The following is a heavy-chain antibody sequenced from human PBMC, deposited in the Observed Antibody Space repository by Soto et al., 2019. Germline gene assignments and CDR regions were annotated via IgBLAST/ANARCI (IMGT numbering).Heavy chain of an antibody. D-gene: IGHD3-22*01. CDR3: ARGGYYDSSASRNYHYYGMDV. CDR1: GYTFSSYG. J-gene: IGHJ6*02. CDR2: ISPYDDDT. Sequence: QAQLVQSGPEVKKPGASVKVSCKASGYTFSSYGISWVRQAPGQGLEWLGWISPYDDDTKYAQNLQGRVRMTTDTSTRTVYMDLRSLRSDDTAIYYCARGGYYDSSASRNYHYYGMDVWGQGTTVTVSS. V-gene: IGHV1-18*01.